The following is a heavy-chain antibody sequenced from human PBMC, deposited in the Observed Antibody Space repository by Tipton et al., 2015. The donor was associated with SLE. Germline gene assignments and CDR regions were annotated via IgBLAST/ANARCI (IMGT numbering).Heavy chain of an antibody. CDR2: ISYDGSNK. V-gene: IGHV3-30-3*01. Sequence: SLRLSCAAPGFTFSSYAMHWVRQPPGKGLEWVAVISYDGSNKYYADSVKGRFTISRDNSKNTLYLQMNSLRAEDTAVYYCARDINSSSGYYYYYMDVWGKGTTVTVSS. D-gene: IGHD6-6*01. CDR3: ARDINSSSGYYYYYMDV. CDR1: GFTFSSYA. J-gene: IGHJ6*03.